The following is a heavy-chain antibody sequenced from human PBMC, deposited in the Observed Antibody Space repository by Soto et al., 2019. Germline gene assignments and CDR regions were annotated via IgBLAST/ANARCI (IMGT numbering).Heavy chain of an antibody. J-gene: IGHJ3*02. CDR3: AKGRYGESRYRPDAFDI. Sequence: QVQLAESGGGLVQPGGSLRLSCAASGFTLSDYYMSWIRQAPGKGLEWVSFSNNIRGHTNYADSVKGRFTISRDSARNSLYLQMNTLRVEDTAVYYCAKGRYGESRYRPDAFDIWGQGTLVTVSS. V-gene: IGHV3-11*05. CDR1: GFTLSDYY. D-gene: IGHD3-10*01. CDR2: SNNIRGHT.